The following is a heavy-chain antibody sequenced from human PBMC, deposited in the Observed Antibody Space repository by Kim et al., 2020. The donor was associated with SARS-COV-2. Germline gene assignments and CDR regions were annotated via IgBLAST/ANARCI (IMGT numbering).Heavy chain of an antibody. CDR3: ARREVSGYQLWGL. V-gene: IGHV4-39*01. Sequence: ETLSLTCTVSGGSISSSSYYWGWIRQPPGKGLEWIGSIYYSGSTYYNPSLKSRVTISVDTSKNQFSLKLSSVTAADTAVYYCARREVSGYQLWGLWGRGTLVTVSS. J-gene: IGHJ2*01. D-gene: IGHD3-3*01. CDR2: IYYSGST. CDR1: GGSISSSSYY.